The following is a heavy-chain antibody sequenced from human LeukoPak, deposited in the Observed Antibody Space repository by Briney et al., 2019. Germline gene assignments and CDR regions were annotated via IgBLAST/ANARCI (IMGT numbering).Heavy chain of an antibody. CDR3: ASIIAARPGNYYYYYMDV. Sequence: SETLSLTCTVSGGSISSYYWSWIRQPAGKGLEWIGRIYTSGSTNYNPSLKSRVTISVDTSKNQFSLKLSSVTAADTAVYYCASIIAARPGNYYYYYMDVWGKGTTVTVSS. J-gene: IGHJ6*03. CDR2: IYTSGST. D-gene: IGHD6-6*01. CDR1: GGSISSYY. V-gene: IGHV4-4*07.